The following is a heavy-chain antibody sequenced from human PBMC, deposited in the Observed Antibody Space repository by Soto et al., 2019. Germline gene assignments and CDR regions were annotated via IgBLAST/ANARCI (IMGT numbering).Heavy chain of an antibody. V-gene: IGHV3-30*18. J-gene: IGHJ6*02. Sequence: PGGSLRLSCAASGFTFSSYGMHWVRQAPGKGLEWVAVISYDGSNKYYADSVKGRFTISRDNSKNTLYLQMNSLRAEDTAVYYCAKGPPRIVVVVAATPYYYGMDVWGQGTTVTVSS. D-gene: IGHD2-15*01. CDR1: GFTFSSYG. CDR3: AKGPPRIVVVVAATPYYYGMDV. CDR2: ISYDGSNK.